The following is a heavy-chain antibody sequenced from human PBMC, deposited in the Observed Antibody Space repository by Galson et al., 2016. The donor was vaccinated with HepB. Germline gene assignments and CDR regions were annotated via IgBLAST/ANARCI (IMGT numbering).Heavy chain of an antibody. J-gene: IGHJ3*02. Sequence: SLSLSCAASGFTFGDYAMHWVRQAPGKGLEWVSGISWNSGSIDYADSVKGRFTISRDNAKNTVSLQMNSLRAKDTAIYYCVRDFLWGEGADAFDIWGQGTRVTVSS. D-gene: IGHD3-16*01. CDR1: GFTFGDYA. CDR2: ISWNSGSI. V-gene: IGHV3-9*01. CDR3: VRDFLWGEGADAFDI.